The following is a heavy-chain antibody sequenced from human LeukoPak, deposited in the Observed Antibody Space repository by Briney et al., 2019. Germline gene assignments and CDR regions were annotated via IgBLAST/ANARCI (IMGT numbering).Heavy chain of an antibody. CDR2: ISAYNGNT. D-gene: IGHD1-1*01. CDR3: ARATPTTGTTEGDY. J-gene: IGHJ4*02. V-gene: IGHV1-18*01. CDR1: GYTFTSYG. Sequence: AASVKVSCKASGYTFTSYGISWVRQAPGQGLEWMGWISAYNGNTNYAQKLQGRVTMTTDTSTSTAYMELRSLRSDDTAVYYCARATPTTGTTEGDYWGQGTLVTVSS.